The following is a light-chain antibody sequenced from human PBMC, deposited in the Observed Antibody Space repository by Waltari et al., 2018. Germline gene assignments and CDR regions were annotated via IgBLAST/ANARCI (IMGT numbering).Light chain of an antibody. Sequence: QSALTQPASVSGSPGQSITIPCTGTSSDIGGYNFVSLYQQYPGKVPKLIIYDVNNRPSGVSNRFSGSKSGDTASLTISGLQAEDEADYYCSSYISSDIPVVFGGGTKLTVL. CDR1: SSDIGGYNF. J-gene: IGLJ2*01. CDR2: DVN. V-gene: IGLV2-14*03. CDR3: SSYISSDIPVV.